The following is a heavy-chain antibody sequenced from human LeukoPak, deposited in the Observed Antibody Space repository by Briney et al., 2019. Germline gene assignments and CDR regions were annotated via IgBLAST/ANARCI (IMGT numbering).Heavy chain of an antibody. CDR1: GGTFSSYG. V-gene: IGHV1-69*04. CDR2: IIPILGIA. Sequence: SVKVSCKASGGTFSSYGISWVRQAPGRGLEWMGRIIPILGIANYAQKFQGRVTITADKSTSTAYMELSSLRSEDTAVYYCARDNRIAAAGSNYYYYYMDVWGKGTTVTVSS. J-gene: IGHJ6*03. CDR3: ARDNRIAAAGSNYYYYYMDV. D-gene: IGHD6-13*01.